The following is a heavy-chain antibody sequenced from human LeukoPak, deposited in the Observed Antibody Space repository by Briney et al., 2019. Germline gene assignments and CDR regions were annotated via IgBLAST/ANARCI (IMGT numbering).Heavy chain of an antibody. CDR1: GGSISSYY. D-gene: IGHD3-22*01. CDR2: IYTSGST. V-gene: IGHV4-4*07. J-gene: IGHJ4*02. CDR3: ARTPIQYYYDSSGYPYYFDY. Sequence: SETLSLTCTVSGGSISSYYWSWIRQPAGKGLEWIGRIYTSGSTNYNPSLKSRVTMSVDTSKNQFSLKLSSVTAADTAVYYCARTPIQYYYDSSGYPYYFDYWGQGTLVTVSS.